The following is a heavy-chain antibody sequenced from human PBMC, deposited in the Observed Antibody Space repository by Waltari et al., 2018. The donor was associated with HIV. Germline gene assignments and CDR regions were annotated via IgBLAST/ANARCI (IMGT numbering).Heavy chain of an antibody. D-gene: IGHD1-26*01. CDR1: GGSFSKPA. CDR3: ARGAGAELVAVSVGTVDL. J-gene: IGHJ3*01. Sequence: QVQVVQSGAVVRKPGSSVKVSCKASGGSFSKPAISWVRQAAGNGLEWMAGISLKFGRGTIAQKYQRSDSITATEDTWVGNIEMNIQTAEDAAYYFCARGAGAELVAVSVGTVDLWGEGTMVTVSS. V-gene: IGHV1-69*01. CDR2: ISLKFGRG.